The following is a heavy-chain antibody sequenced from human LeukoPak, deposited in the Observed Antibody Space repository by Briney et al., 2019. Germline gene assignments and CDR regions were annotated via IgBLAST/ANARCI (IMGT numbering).Heavy chain of an antibody. D-gene: IGHD1-14*01. CDR3: AIVDVTPGALRYYYMDV. CDR1: GGSISSGSYY. V-gene: IGHV4-61*02. J-gene: IGHJ6*03. CDR2: IYTSGST. Sequence: SETLSLTCTVSGGSISSGSYYWSWIRQPAGKGLEWIGRIYTSGSTNYNPSLKSRVTISVDTSKNQFSLKLSSVTAADTAVYYCAIVDVTPGALRYYYMDVWGKGTTVTVSS.